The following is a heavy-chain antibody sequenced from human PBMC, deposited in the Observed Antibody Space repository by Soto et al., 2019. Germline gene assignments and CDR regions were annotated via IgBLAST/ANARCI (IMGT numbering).Heavy chain of an antibody. J-gene: IGHJ4*02. Sequence: QVQLVQSGAEVKKPGASVKVSCKASGYTFTSYGISWVRQAPGQGLEWMGWVSAYNGNKKYAQKLQGRVSMTTDTSTSTVYMELRRLRSDDTAVYYCARDLGQQLCDYWGQGTLVTVSS. D-gene: IGHD6-13*01. CDR3: ARDLGQQLCDY. CDR2: VSAYNGNK. CDR1: GYTFTSYG. V-gene: IGHV1-18*01.